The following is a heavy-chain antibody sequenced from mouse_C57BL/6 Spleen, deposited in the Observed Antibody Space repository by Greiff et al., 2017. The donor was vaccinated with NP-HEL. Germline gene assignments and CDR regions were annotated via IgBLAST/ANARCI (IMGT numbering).Heavy chain of an antibody. CDR3: TREGPLDAMDY. J-gene: IGHJ4*01. V-gene: IGHV5-9-1*02. CDR1: GFTFSSYA. Sequence: EVKLMESGEGLVKPGGSLKLSCAASGFTFSSYAMSWVRQTPEKRLEWVAYISSGGDYIYYADTVKGRFTISRDNARNTLYLQMSSLKSEDTAMYYCTREGPLDAMDYWGQGTSVTVSS. CDR2: ISSGGDYI.